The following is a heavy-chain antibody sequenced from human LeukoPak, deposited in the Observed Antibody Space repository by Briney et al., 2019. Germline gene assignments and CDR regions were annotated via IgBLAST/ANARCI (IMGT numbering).Heavy chain of an antibody. CDR1: GFTLSSYE. CDR2: ISSSGSTI. J-gene: IGHJ4*02. D-gene: IGHD1-26*01. CDR3: ARVEVWWELLPSDY. Sequence: PGGSLRLSCAASGFTLSSYEMNWVRQAPGKGLEWVSYISSSGSTIYYADSVKGRFTISRDNAKNSLYLQMNSLRAEDTAVYYCARVEVWWELLPSDYWGQGTLVTVSS. V-gene: IGHV3-48*03.